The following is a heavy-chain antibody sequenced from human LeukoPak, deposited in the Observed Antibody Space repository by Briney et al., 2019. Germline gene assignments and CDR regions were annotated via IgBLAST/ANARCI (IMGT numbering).Heavy chain of an antibody. CDR1: GGSISSSSNY. CDR3: ARTSSGYSGYEIDY. CDR2: IYYSGST. Sequence: SETLSLTCTVSGGSISSSSNYWGWIRQPPGKGLEWIGSIYYSGSTSYNPSLKSRVTISVDTSKNQFSLKLSSVTAADTAVYYCARTSSGYSGYEIDYWGQGTLVTVSS. V-gene: IGHV4-39*07. J-gene: IGHJ4*02. D-gene: IGHD5-12*01.